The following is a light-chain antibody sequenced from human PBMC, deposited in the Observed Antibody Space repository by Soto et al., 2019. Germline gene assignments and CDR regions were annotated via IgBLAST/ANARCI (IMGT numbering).Light chain of an antibody. Sequence: DIQMTQSPSSLSASVGDRVTITCRASQSISTYLSWYQQRPGIAPKLLVFSASRLQSGVSSRFSGSGSGTDFTLSISSQQPEDFATYYCQQSYSTPYTFGRGTKREIE. J-gene: IGKJ2*01. CDR1: QSISTY. V-gene: IGKV1-39*01. CDR2: SAS. CDR3: QQSYSTPYT.